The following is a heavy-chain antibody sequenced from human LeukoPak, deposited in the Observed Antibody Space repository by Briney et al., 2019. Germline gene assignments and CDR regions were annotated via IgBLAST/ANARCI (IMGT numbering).Heavy chain of an antibody. CDR2: ISAYNGNT. Sequence: ASVKVSCKASGYTLTSYGISWVRQAPGQGVEWMGWISAYNGNTNYAQKLQGRVTMTTDTSTSTAYMELRSLRSDDTAVYYCARVVVVVPAAIRYYYYYYMDVWGKGTTVTVSS. CDR3: ARVVVVVPAAIRYYYYYYMDV. V-gene: IGHV1-18*01. D-gene: IGHD2-2*01. CDR1: GYTLTSYG. J-gene: IGHJ6*03.